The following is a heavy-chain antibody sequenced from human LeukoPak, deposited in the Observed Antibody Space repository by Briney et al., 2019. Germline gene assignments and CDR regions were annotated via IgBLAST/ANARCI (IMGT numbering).Heavy chain of an antibody. CDR1: GFTFSTYW. V-gene: IGHV3-7*01. Sequence: PGGSLSLSCAASGFTFSTYWMSWVPQAPGKGLEWVANIKQDGSDIYYVDSVKGRFTISRDNAKNSLYLQMSSLRAEDTAVYYCTRGGRLHPQSPYWGQGTLVTVSS. CDR3: TRGGRLHPQSPY. D-gene: IGHD3-16*01. CDR2: IKQDGSDI. J-gene: IGHJ4*02.